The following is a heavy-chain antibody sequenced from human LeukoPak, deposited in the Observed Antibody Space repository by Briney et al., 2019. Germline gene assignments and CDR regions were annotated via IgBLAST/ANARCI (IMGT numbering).Heavy chain of an antibody. D-gene: IGHD2-21*02. V-gene: IGHV3-53*01. CDR2: TYSDSNT. Sequence: PGGSLRLSCAASGFTVSNNYMSWVRQAPGKGLEWVSITYSDSNTNYADSVKGRITISRDTSQNTLSLQMNSLRAEDTAVYYCVRKNRDFNAAFDIWGQGTVVTVSS. CDR3: VRKNRDFNAAFDI. J-gene: IGHJ3*02. CDR1: GFTVSNNY.